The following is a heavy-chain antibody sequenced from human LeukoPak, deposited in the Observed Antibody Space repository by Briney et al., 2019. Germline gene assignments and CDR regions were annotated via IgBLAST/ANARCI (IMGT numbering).Heavy chain of an antibody. V-gene: IGHV4-34*01. Sequence: PSETLSLTCAVYGGSFSGYYWSGIRQPPGKGLEGIGEINHSGSTNYNPSLKSRVTISVDTSKNQFSLKLSSVTAADTAVYYCARGRRIQPYYYYYMDVWGKGTTVTVSS. CDR1: GGSFSGYY. J-gene: IGHJ6*03. CDR2: INHSGST. CDR3: ARGRRIQPYYYYYMDV. D-gene: IGHD5-18*01.